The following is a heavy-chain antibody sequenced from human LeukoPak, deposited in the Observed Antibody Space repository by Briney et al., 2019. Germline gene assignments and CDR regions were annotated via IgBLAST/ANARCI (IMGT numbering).Heavy chain of an antibody. D-gene: IGHD2-15*01. J-gene: IGHJ4*02. CDR3: ARVRYCSGGSCYWSSDY. V-gene: IGHV1-2*02. Sequence: ASVKVSCKASGYTFTGYYMHWVRQAPGQGLEWMGWINPNSGGTNYAQKFQGRVTMTRDTSISTAYMELSRLRSDDTAVYYCARVRYCSGGSCYWSSDYWGQGTLVTVS. CDR1: GYTFTGYY. CDR2: INPNSGGT.